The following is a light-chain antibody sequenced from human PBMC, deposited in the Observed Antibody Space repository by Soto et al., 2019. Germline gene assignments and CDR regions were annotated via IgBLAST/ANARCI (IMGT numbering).Light chain of an antibody. CDR3: QQSYISPHT. V-gene: IGKV1-39*01. CDR2: AAS. Sequence: DIQMTQSPSSLSASAGDSXTITCRASQSIRTYLNWYQQKPGKAPNLLIFAASSLQSGVPSRFGGSGSGTDFTLTISSLQPEDFATYYCQQSYISPHTFGQGTKVEIK. CDR1: QSIRTY. J-gene: IGKJ1*01.